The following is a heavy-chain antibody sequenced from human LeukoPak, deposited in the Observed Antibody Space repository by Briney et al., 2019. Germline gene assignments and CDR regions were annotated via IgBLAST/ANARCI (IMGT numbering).Heavy chain of an antibody. V-gene: IGHV3-23*01. D-gene: IGHD3/OR15-3a*01. CDR1: GFSFSSYA. J-gene: IGHJ4*02. CDR3: AKRNDFGSHHVMPADN. CDR2: IRGSGTDT. Sequence: GGSLRLSCAASGFSFSSYAMSWVRQAPGKGLEWFSVIRGSGTDTYYADSVKGRFTISRDNSKNTLYLQMDSLRVEDTAVYYCAKRNDFGSHHVMPADNWGQGTLVTVSS.